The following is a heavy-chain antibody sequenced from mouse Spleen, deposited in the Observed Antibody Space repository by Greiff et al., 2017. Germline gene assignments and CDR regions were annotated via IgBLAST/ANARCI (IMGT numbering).Heavy chain of an antibody. CDR2: ISNGGGST. V-gene: IGHV5-12*02. J-gene: IGHJ2*01. CDR1: GFTFSDYY. Sequence: EVQGVESGGGLVQPGGSLKLSCATSGFTFSDYYMYWVRQTPEKRLEWVAYISNGGGSTYYPDTVKGRFTISRDNAKNTLYLQMSRLKSEDTAMYYCARGAIITTTVDYWGQGTTLTVSS. D-gene: IGHD2-12*01. CDR3: ARGAIITTTVDY.